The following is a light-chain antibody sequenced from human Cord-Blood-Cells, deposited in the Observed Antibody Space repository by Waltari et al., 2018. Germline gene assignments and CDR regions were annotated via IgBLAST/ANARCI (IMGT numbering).Light chain of an antibody. J-gene: IGKJ5*01. V-gene: IGKV3-20*01. CDR3: QQYGSSSIT. CDR2: GAS. CDR1: QSVSSSY. Sequence: EIVLTQSPGTLSLSPGERATLSCRASQSVSSSYLAWYQQKPGQAPRLLIYGASSRATGIPDMFIGSGSGTDFTLTISRLEPEDFAVYYCQQYGSSSITFGQGTRLEIK.